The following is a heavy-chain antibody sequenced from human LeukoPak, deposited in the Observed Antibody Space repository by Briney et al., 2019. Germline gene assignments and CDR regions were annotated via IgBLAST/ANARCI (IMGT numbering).Heavy chain of an antibody. V-gene: IGHV3-66*01. D-gene: IGHD3-3*01. CDR1: GXTVSSNY. CDR3: ARGIGSQLRSGWFDP. CDR2: IYSGGNT. Sequence: GGSLRLSWAASGXTVSSNYMSWVRQAPGKGLEWVSVIYSGGNTYYADSVEGRFTMSRDNSKNTLYLQMNSLRTEDTAVYYCARGIGSQLRSGWFDPWGQGTLVTVSS. J-gene: IGHJ5*02.